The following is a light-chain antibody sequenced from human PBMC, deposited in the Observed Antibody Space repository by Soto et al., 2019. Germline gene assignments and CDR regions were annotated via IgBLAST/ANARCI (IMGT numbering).Light chain of an antibody. V-gene: IGKV1-5*03. Sequence: DIQMTQSPSSLSASVGDRVTITCGASQSISSWLAWYQQKPGKAPKLLIYKASSLESGVPSRFSGSGSGTEFTLTISSLQPDDFATYYCQQYNSYSWTFGQGTKVDI. J-gene: IGKJ1*01. CDR2: KAS. CDR3: QQYNSYSWT. CDR1: QSISSW.